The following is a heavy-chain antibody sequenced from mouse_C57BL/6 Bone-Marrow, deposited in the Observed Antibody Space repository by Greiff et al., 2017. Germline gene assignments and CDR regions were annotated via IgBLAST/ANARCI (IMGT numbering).Heavy chain of an antibody. CDR2: INYDGSST. Sequence: EVQGVESEGGLVQPGSSMKLSCTASGFTFSDYYMAWVRQVPEKGLEWVANINYDGSSTYYLDSLKSRFIISRDNAKNILYLQVSSLKSEDTATYYCARALWLRRGYYAMDYWGQGTSVTVSS. J-gene: IGHJ4*01. CDR3: ARALWLRRGYYAMDY. V-gene: IGHV5-16*01. D-gene: IGHD2-2*01. CDR1: GFTFSDYY.